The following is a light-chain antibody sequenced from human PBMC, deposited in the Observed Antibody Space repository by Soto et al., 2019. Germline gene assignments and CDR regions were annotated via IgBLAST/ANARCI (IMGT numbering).Light chain of an antibody. Sequence: SYELTQPPSVSVSPGQTASITCSGDKLGNKYACWYQQKPGQSPVVVIYQDSKRPSGIPERFSGSNSGNTATLTISGTQATDEADYYCQAWDSSTGVFGTGTKLTVL. J-gene: IGLJ1*01. CDR1: KLGNKY. CDR3: QAWDSSTGV. CDR2: QDS. V-gene: IGLV3-1*01.